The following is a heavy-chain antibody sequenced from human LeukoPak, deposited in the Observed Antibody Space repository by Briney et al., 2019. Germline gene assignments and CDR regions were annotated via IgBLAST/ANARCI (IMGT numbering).Heavy chain of an antibody. D-gene: IGHD3-10*01. CDR2: ISYGGSNK. V-gene: IGHV3-30-3*01. Sequence: PGGSLRLSCAASGFTFSNYAMHWVRQAPGKGLEWVAVISYGGSNKYYANSVKGRFTISRDNSKNTLYVQMDSLRAEDTAVYYCARESKESYGSSFYFWGQGTLVTVSS. J-gene: IGHJ4*02. CDR3: ARESKESYGSSFYF. CDR1: GFTFSNYA.